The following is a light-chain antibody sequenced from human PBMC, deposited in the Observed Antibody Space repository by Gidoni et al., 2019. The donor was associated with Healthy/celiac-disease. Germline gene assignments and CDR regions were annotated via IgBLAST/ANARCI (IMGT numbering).Light chain of an antibody. J-gene: IGKJ4*01. CDR2: DAS. V-gene: IGKV3-11*01. Sequence: EIALTQSPATLSLSPGERATLSCRASQSVSSYLAWYQQKPGQAPRLLIYDASNRATGIPARFSGSGSGTDFTLTISSLEPEDFAVYYCQQRSNWPPALTFGGXTKVEIK. CDR1: QSVSSY. CDR3: QQRSNWPPALT.